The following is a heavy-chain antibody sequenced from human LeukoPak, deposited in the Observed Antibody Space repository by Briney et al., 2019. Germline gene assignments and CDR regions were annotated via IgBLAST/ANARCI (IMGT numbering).Heavy chain of an antibody. CDR2: IYTTGST. J-gene: IGHJ6*02. CDR1: GGSISSYY. CDR3: AREIGGSGRGDV. Sequence: SETLSLTCTVSGGSISSYYWSWLRQPAGKGLEWIGRIYTTGSTNYNPSLRSRVTMSVDTSKNQFSLKLSSVTAADTAVYYCAREIGGSGRGDVWGQGTTVTVSS. D-gene: IGHD3-10*01. V-gene: IGHV4-4*07.